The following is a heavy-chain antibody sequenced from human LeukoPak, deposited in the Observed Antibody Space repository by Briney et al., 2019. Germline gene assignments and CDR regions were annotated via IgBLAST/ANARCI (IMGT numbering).Heavy chain of an antibody. CDR2: ISSSSSYI. D-gene: IGHD5-12*01. CDR1: GFTFSSYS. V-gene: IGHV3-21*01. Sequence: PGGSLRLSCAASGFTFSSYSMNWVRQAPGKGLEWVSSISSSSSYIYYADSVKGRFTISRDNAKNSLYLQMNSLRAEDTAVYYCARDSIPYSGYDFDPRYNWFDPWGQGTLVTVSS. CDR3: ARDSIPYSGYDFDPRYNWFDP. J-gene: IGHJ5*02.